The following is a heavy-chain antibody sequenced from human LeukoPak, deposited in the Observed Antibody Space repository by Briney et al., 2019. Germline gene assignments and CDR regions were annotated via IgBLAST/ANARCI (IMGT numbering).Heavy chain of an antibody. CDR1: GFSFTYSW. V-gene: IGHV3-7*01. Sequence: GGSLRLSCAASGFSFTYSWMAWVRQTPEKGLEWVANIKQDGSEKYYLDSVKGRFTISRDNAKDSLYLQMNSLRVEDTAVYYCARDYYRSLDYWGQGTLATVSS. J-gene: IGHJ4*02. D-gene: IGHD3-22*01. CDR3: ARDYYRSLDY. CDR2: IKQDGSEK.